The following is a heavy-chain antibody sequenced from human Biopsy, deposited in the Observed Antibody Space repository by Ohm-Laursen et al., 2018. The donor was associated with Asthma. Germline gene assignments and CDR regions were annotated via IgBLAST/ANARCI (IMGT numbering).Heavy chain of an antibody. Sequence: SLRLSCTASGFTFRSYAMHWARQAPGKGLEWVAVGGSYYDGGLKYYADSVNGRFTVSRDDSKNTLYLQMNSLRPDDTAVYYCARDVMEWYLPAFDFWGQGTLVTVSS. CDR3: ARDVMEWYLPAFDF. CDR1: GFTFRSYA. CDR2: GGSYYDGGLK. D-gene: IGHD3-3*01. V-gene: IGHV3-30-3*01. J-gene: IGHJ4*02.